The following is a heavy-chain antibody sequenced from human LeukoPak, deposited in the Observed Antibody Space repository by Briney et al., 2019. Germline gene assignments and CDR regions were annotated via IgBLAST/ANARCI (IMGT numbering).Heavy chain of an antibody. D-gene: IGHD6-13*01. CDR1: GYTFTDYY. V-gene: IGHV1-69-2*01. CDR3: ATDIPMAAEVDP. Sequence: GASVKVSCKASGYTFTDYYMHWVQQAPGKGLEWIGRVDPEDGETIYAEKFQGRVTITADTSTDTAYMELSSLRSEDTAVYYCATDIPMAAEVDPWGQGTLVTVSS. CDR2: VDPEDGET. J-gene: IGHJ5*02.